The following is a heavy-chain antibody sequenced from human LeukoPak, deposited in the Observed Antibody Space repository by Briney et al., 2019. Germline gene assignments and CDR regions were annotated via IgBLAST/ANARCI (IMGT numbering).Heavy chain of an antibody. D-gene: IGHD3-10*01. J-gene: IGHJ6*03. CDR3: ARVARGDYYYYYMDV. CDR2: IRYDGSNK. CDR1: GFTFSSYG. V-gene: IGHV3-30*02. Sequence: GGSLRLSCAASGFTFSSYGMHWVRQAAGKGLEWVAFIRYDGSNKYYADSVKGRFTISRDNAKNTLYLQMNSLRAEDTALYYCARVARGDYYYYYMDVWGKGTTVTVSS.